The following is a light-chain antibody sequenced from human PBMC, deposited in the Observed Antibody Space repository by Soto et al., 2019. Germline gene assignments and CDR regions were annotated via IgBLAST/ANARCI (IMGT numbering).Light chain of an antibody. V-gene: IGLV2-8*01. CDR3: SSYAGSNTCYV. CDR2: EVS. Sequence: QSALTQPASVSGSPGQSITISCTGTSSDIGAYNYVSWYQQHPGKAPKLMIYEVSKRPSGVPDRFSGSKSGNTASLTVSGLQAEDEADYYCSSYAGSNTCYVFGTGTKVTVL. J-gene: IGLJ1*01. CDR1: SSDIGAYNY.